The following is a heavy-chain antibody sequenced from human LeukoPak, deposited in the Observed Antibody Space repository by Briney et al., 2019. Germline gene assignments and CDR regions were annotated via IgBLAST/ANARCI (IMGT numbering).Heavy chain of an antibody. CDR3: ARSNPGGCPTQARAANF. CDR2: ISDTSYYI. J-gene: IGHJ4*02. D-gene: IGHD2-8*01. Sequence: GGSLRLSCAASGLGFTDYSLHWVRQAPGKGLEWVASISDTSYYIYYAESVKGRFTISRDNAETSLYLQMNRLRAEDTAVYFCARSNPGGCPTQARAANFWGQGTWSPSPQ. V-gene: IGHV3-21*01. CDR1: GLGFTDYS.